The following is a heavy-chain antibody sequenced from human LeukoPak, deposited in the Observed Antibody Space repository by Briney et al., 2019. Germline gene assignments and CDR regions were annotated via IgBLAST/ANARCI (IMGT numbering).Heavy chain of an antibody. J-gene: IGHJ4*02. CDR1: GGSFSGYY. Sequence: SETLSLTCAVYGGSFSGYYWSWIRQPPGKGLEWIGEINHSGSTNYNPSLKSRVTISVDTSKNQFSLKLSSVTAADTAVYYWARGGGYDYVWGSYRWTYFDYWGQGTLVTVSS. D-gene: IGHD3-16*02. CDR3: ARGGGYDYVWGSYRWTYFDY. V-gene: IGHV4-34*01. CDR2: INHSGST.